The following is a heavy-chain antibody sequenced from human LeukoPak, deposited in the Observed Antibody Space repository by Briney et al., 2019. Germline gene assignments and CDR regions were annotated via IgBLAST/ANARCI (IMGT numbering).Heavy chain of an antibody. J-gene: IGHJ6*02. CDR2: INPNSGGT. CDR3: AREGFAPPSDGYSGYDSFHSYYYYGMDV. Sequence: ASVKVSCKASGYTFTGYYMHWVRQAPGQGLEWMGWINPNSGGTNYAQKFQGRVTMTRDTSISTAYMELSRPRSDDTAVYYCAREGFAPPSDGYSGYDSFHSYYYYGMDVWGQGTTVTVSS. CDR1: GYTFTGYY. V-gene: IGHV1-2*02. D-gene: IGHD5-12*01.